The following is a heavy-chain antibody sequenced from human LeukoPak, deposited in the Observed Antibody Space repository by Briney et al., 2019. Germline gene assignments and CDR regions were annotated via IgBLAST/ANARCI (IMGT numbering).Heavy chain of an antibody. D-gene: IGHD6-19*01. CDR2: ISSSSSNI. CDR1: GFDFSTYS. CDR3: ARVGRSGWTVGY. J-gene: IGHJ4*02. Sequence: GGSLRLSCAASGFDFSTYSIDWVRQAPGKGLEWVSYISSSSSNIYHADSVKGRFTIPRDNAKNSLHLQMNSLRAEDTAVYYCARVGRSGWTVGYWGQGTLVTVSS. V-gene: IGHV3-48*04.